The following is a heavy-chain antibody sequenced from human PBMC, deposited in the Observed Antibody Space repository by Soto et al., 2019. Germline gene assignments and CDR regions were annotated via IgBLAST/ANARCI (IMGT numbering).Heavy chain of an antibody. Sequence: GSLRLSCAASGFTFSSYAMIWVRQAPGKGLEWVSIISGSGGSTYYADSVKGRFTISRDNSKNTLYLQMNSLRTEDTAVYYCAKALDTSGYSPTDYWGQGTLVTAPQ. CDR2: ISGSGGST. J-gene: IGHJ4*02. V-gene: IGHV3-23*01. D-gene: IGHD3-22*01. CDR1: GFTFSSYA. CDR3: AKALDTSGYSPTDY.